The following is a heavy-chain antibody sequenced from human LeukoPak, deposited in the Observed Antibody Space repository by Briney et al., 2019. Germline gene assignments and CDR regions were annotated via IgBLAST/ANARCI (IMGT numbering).Heavy chain of an antibody. CDR1: GLTFSGYD. D-gene: IGHD6-19*01. V-gene: IGHV3-13*04. J-gene: IGHJ6*02. CDR2: IGTTGDT. CDR3: ARSTIAVAYGMDV. Sequence: GGSLRLSCPASGLTFSGYDMFWVRQATGKGLEWVSGIGTTGDTYYAGSVKGRFTISRENARNSLYLQMNSLIAGDTAVYYCARSTIAVAYGMDVWGQGTTVTVSS.